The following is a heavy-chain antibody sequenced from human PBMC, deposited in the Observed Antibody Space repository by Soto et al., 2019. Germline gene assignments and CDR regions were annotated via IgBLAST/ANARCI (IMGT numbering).Heavy chain of an antibody. CDR2: IYYSGST. J-gene: IGHJ4*02. D-gene: IGHD1-1*01. CDR3: ATQTGLFDY. Sequence: SETLSLTCTVSGGSISSSSDYWGWIRQPPGKGLEWIGSIYYSGSTYYNPSLKSRVTISVDTSKNQFSLKLSSVTAADTAVYYCATQTGLFDYWGQGTLVTVSS. CDR1: GGSISSSSDY. V-gene: IGHV4-39*01.